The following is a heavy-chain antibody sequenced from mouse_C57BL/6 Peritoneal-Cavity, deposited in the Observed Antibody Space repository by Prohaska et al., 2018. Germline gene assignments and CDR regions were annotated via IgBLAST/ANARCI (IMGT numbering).Heavy chain of an antibody. CDR1: GFTFSGFW. V-gene: IGHV11-2*01. D-gene: IGHD2-1*01. CDR3: MRYGNCWYFDV. Sequence: EVQLLETGGGLVQPGGSRGLSCEGSGFTFSGFWMGWVRQTPGKTLEWIGDINSDGSAINYAPSIKDRFTIFRDNDKSTLYLQMSNVRSEDTATYFCMRYGNCWYFDVWGTGTTVTVSS. CDR2: INSDGSAI. J-gene: IGHJ1*03.